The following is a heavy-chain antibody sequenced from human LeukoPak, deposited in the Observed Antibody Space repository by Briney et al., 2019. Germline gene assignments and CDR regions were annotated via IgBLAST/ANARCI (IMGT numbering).Heavy chain of an antibody. CDR3: ARVGLVWGEVDYYYMDV. Sequence: SETLSLTCSVSGGSIISSTYSWGWNRQPPGKGLEWIGSIYYSGSTYYNPSLKSRVTISVDASKNQFSLKLNSVTAADTAVYYCARVGLVWGEVDYYYMDVWGKGTTVTVSS. D-gene: IGHD3-16*01. V-gene: IGHV4-39*01. CDR1: GGSIISSTYS. CDR2: IYYSGST. J-gene: IGHJ6*03.